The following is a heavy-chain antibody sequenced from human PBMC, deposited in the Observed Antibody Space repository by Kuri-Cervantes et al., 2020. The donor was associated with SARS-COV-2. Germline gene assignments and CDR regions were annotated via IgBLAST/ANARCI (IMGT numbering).Heavy chain of an antibody. V-gene: IGHV4-61*02. D-gene: IGHD3-10*01. J-gene: IGHJ4*02. CDR1: GGSIDSDSYY. CDR3: ATMVRGALDY. CDR2: IYTSGTT. Sequence: SETLSLTCTVSGGSIDSDSYYWSRIRQPAGKGLEWIGRIYTSGTTNYSPSLKSRVTISADTSKNQFSLRLTSVTAADSAVYYCATMVRGALDYWGQGTLVTVSS.